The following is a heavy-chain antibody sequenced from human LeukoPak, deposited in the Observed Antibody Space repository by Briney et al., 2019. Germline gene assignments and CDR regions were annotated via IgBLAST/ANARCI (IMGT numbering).Heavy chain of an antibody. D-gene: IGHD4-17*01. CDR3: ARGTTVTTRAFDI. Sequence: XSYYWSWIRXPPGKGLEWIGYIYYSGSTNYNPSLKSRVTISVDTSKNQFSLKLSSVTAADTAVYYCARGTTVTTRAFDIWGQGTMVTVSS. CDR2: IYYSGST. CDR1: XSYY. V-gene: IGHV4-59*01. J-gene: IGHJ3*02.